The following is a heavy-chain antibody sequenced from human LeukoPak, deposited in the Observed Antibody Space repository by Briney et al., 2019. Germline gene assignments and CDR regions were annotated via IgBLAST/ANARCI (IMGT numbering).Heavy chain of an antibody. Sequence: GGSLRLSCAASGFTFSSYGMHWVRQAPGKGLEWVAFIRYDGSNKYYADSVKGRFTISRDNSKNTLYLQMNSLRAEDTAVYYCAKGGFGELLVYYYMDVWGKGTMVTVS. CDR3: AKGGFGELLVYYYMDV. D-gene: IGHD3-10*01. CDR1: GFTFSSYG. CDR2: IRYDGSNK. J-gene: IGHJ6*03. V-gene: IGHV3-30*02.